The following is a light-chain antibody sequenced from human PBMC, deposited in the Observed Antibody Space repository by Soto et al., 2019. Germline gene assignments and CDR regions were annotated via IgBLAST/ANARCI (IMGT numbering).Light chain of an antibody. Sequence: PAWVSGSSVQPITISFGLTISDVRAYIYVSWYQQFLGKAPKLILYEVNNRPSGVSNRFSGSKSDTTASLTISGLQPEDEADYYCRAYSDIDTKVFGTGTKVTVL. J-gene: IGLJ1*01. CDR2: EVN. CDR1: ISDVRAYIY. V-gene: IGLV2-14*03. CDR3: RAYSDIDTKV.